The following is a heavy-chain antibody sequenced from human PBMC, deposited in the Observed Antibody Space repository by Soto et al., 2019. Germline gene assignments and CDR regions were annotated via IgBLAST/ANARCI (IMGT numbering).Heavy chain of an antibody. CDR2: IDPSDSYT. Sequence: PGESLKISCKGSGYSFTSYWISGVRQMPGKGLEWMGRIDPSDSYTNYSPSFQGHVTISADKSISTAYLQWSSLKASDTAMYYCARHSYSLGLDYGDYSRPGWFDPWGQGTLVTVSS. J-gene: IGHJ5*02. CDR3: ARHSYSLGLDYGDYSRPGWFDP. V-gene: IGHV5-10-1*01. CDR1: GYSFTSYW. D-gene: IGHD4-17*01.